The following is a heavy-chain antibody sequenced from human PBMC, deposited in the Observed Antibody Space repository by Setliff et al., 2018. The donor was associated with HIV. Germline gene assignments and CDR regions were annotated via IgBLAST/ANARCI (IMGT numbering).Heavy chain of an antibody. CDR2: INPNTGDT. V-gene: IGHV1-2*06. J-gene: IGHJ3*02. D-gene: IGHD3-9*01. CDR1: GYTFTGYF. Sequence: ASVKVSCKASGYTFTGYFIHWVRQAPGQGLEWMGRINPNTGDTNYAQKFQDRVTMTRDTSINTAYMELSRLRSDDTAVYYCAREYDVLTGYFISAFDIWGQGTMVTVSS. CDR3: AREYDVLTGYFISAFDI.